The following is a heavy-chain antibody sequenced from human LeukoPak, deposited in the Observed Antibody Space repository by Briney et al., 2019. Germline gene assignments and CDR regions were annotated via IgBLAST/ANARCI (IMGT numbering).Heavy chain of an antibody. CDR2: ISNVGFST. V-gene: IGHV3-11*04. CDR3: ARGYHGSGGTYFDY. J-gene: IGHJ4*02. CDR1: SFTLGDWY. D-gene: IGHD3-10*01. Sequence: PGGSLRLFCTTSSFTLGDWYMSWIRQAPGKGLEWVSYISNVGFSTHYADSVKGRFTVSRDNAENTVDLQMDSLRREYPGLYYCARGYHGSGGTYFDYWGQGSLVTVSS.